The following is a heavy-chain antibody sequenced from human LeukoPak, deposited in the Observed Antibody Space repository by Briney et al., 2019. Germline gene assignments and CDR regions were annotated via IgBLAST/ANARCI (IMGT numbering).Heavy chain of an antibody. Sequence: SETLSLTCTVSGGSISSGDYYWSWIRQPPGKGLEWIGYIYYSGSTYYNPSLKSRVTISVDTSKNQFSLKLSSVTAADTAVYYCARAFPLGNWFDPWGQGTLVTVSS. CDR2: IYYSGST. CDR1: GGSISSGDYY. D-gene: IGHD3-16*01. V-gene: IGHV4-30-4*08. J-gene: IGHJ5*02. CDR3: ARAFPLGNWFDP.